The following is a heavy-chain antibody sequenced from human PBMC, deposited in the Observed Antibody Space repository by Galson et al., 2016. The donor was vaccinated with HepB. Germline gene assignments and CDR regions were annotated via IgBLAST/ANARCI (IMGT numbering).Heavy chain of an antibody. CDR2: TYYRSKWYN. V-gene: IGHV6-1*01. CDR1: GDSVSSNSAA. CDR3: ARVRCSTFRCQNWFDP. Sequence: CAISGDSVSSNSAAWTWIRQSPLRGLEWLGRTYYRSKWYNDYAVSVRSRISIHPDTSKNQLSLQLKSVTPEVTAVYYCARVRCSTFRCQNWFDPWAREPWSPSPQ. J-gene: IGHJ5*02. D-gene: IGHD2/OR15-2a*01.